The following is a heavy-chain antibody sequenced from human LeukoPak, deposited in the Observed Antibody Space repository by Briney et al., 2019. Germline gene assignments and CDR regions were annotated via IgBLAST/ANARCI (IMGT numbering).Heavy chain of an antibody. V-gene: IGHV3-23*01. Sequence: AGGSLRLSCAASGFTFSSYAMNWVRQAPGKGLEWVSGISGSGGTTYYADSVQGRFTISRDNSKNTLYVQMNSLRADDTAIYYCVKDSYYYDNSGYYYVKDHRRQGTLVTVSS. J-gene: IGHJ4*02. CDR3: VKDSYYYDNSGYYYVKDH. CDR2: ISGSGGTT. D-gene: IGHD3-22*01. CDR1: GFTFSSYA.